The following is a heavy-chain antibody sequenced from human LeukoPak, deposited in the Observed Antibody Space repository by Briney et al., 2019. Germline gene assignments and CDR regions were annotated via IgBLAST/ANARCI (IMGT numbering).Heavy chain of an antibody. V-gene: IGHV3-9*01. Sequence: GGSLGLSCAASGFTFDDYAMHWVRQAPGKGLEWVSGISWNSGSIGYADSVKGRFTISRDNAKNSLYLQMNSLRAEDTALYYCAKSPYDSSGYYVNYMDVWGKGTTVTVSS. D-gene: IGHD3-22*01. J-gene: IGHJ6*03. CDR2: ISWNSGSI. CDR1: GFTFDDYA. CDR3: AKSPYDSSGYYVNYMDV.